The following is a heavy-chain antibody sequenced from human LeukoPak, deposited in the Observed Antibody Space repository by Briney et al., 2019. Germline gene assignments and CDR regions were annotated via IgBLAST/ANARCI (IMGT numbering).Heavy chain of an antibody. Sequence: KSGGSLRLSCVASGFPFSSYWMTWVRQPPGKGLEWIGSIYYSGSTYYNPSLKSRVSISVDPSKSQFSLKLTSVTAADTAVYYCATHPLLDYWGQGSLVTVSS. D-gene: IGHD3-16*02. J-gene: IGHJ4*02. CDR3: ATHPLLDY. CDR2: IYYSGST. CDR1: GFPFSSYW. V-gene: IGHV4-59*04.